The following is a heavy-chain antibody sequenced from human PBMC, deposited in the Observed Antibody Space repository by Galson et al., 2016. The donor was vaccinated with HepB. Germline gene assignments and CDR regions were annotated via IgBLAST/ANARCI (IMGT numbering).Heavy chain of an antibody. D-gene: IGHD1-20*01. CDR2: VSSTSSII. Sequence: SLRLSCAASGFTFSTYTMNWVRQAPGKGLEWVAYVSSTSSIIYYTDSVKGRFAISRDNVNNSLYLQMSSLRDEDTAVYYWAAYNWRYGPSSGWFDPWGQGTLVTVSS. V-gene: IGHV3-48*02. CDR1: GFTFSTYT. CDR3: AAYNWRYGPSSGWFDP. J-gene: IGHJ5*02.